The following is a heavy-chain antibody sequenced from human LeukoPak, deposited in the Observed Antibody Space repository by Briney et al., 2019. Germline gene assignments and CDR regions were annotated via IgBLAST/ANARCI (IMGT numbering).Heavy chain of an antibody. CDR1: GFTFSSYE. D-gene: IGHD3-9*01. J-gene: IGHJ4*02. Sequence: PGGSLRLSCITTGFTFSSYEMNWVRQAPGKGLEWVGFIRSKAYGGTTEYAASVKGRFTISRDDSKSIAYLQMNSLKTEDTAVYYCTRDLARYFDWSTGGYWGQGTLVTVSS. CDR2: IRSKAYGGTT. V-gene: IGHV3-49*04. CDR3: TRDLARYFDWSTGGY.